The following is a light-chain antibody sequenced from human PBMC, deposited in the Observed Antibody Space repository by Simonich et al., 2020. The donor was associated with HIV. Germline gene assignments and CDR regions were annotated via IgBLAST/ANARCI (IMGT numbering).Light chain of an antibody. CDR1: QSVLYSSNNKNY. CDR2: WAS. CDR3: QQYYSTPPT. J-gene: IGKJ1*01. Sequence: DIVMTQSPNFLAVSLGERATINCQSSQSVLYSSNNKNYLAWYQQKPGQPPKLLIYWASTRESGVPDRFSASGSGTDFTLTISSLQAEDVAIYYCQQYYSTPPTFGQGTKVEIK. V-gene: IGKV4-1*01.